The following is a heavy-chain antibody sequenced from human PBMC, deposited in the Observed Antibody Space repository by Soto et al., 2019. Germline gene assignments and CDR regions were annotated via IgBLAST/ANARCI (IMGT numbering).Heavy chain of an antibody. J-gene: IGHJ4*02. D-gene: IGHD3-9*01. CDR2: IYYSGST. CDR1: GGSITSSSYY. V-gene: IGHV4-39*01. Sequence: SETLSLTCTVSGGSITSSSYYWGWIRQPPGKGLEWIGSIYYSGSTYYNPSLKSRVTISVDTSKNQFSLKLSSVTAADTAVYYCARQSSLRYFVDYWGQGTLVTVSS. CDR3: ARQSSLRYFVDY.